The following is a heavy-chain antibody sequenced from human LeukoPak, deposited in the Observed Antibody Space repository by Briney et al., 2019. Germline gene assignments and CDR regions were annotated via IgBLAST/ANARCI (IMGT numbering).Heavy chain of an antibody. Sequence: PGGSLRLSCAASGFTFSSYGMHWVREAPGKGLEWVAVISYDGSNKYYADSVKGRFTISRDNSKNTLYLQMNSLRAEDTAVYYCAYLVGSKDDIWGQGTMVTVSS. J-gene: IGHJ3*02. CDR2: ISYDGSNK. CDR1: GFTFSSYG. CDR3: AYLVGSKDDI. D-gene: IGHD2-2*02. V-gene: IGHV3-30*03.